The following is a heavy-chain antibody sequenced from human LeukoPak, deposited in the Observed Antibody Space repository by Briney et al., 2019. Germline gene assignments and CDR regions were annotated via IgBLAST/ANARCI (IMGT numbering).Heavy chain of an antibody. CDR1: GYTFTSYD. CDR2: MNPNSGNT. J-gene: IGHJ6*03. CDR3: ARGFHYGSGSYYWLGYYYYYMDV. V-gene: IGHV1-8*03. D-gene: IGHD3-10*01. Sequence: ASVKVSCKASGYTFTSYDINWVRQATGQGLEWMGWMNPNSGNTGYAQKFQGRVTITRNTSISTAYMELSSLRSEDTAVYYCARGFHYGSGSYYWLGYYYYYMDVWGKGTTVTVSS.